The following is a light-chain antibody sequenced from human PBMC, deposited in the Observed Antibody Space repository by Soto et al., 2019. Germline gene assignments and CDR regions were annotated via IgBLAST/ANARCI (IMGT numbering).Light chain of an antibody. CDR1: QSVRRN. J-gene: IGKJ2*02. CDR3: QQYGHWPRT. Sequence: EVVMTQSPATLSVSPGESATLSCKASQSVRRNVAWYQHKPGEAPRLLIYAASTRATGIPARFSGSGSGTDLTLTITNLQSEDFAVYYCQQYGHWPRTFGQGTKLEVK. V-gene: IGKV3-15*01. CDR2: AAS.